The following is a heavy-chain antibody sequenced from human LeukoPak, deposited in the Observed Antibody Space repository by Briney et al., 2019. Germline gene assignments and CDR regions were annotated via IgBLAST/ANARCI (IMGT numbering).Heavy chain of an antibody. V-gene: IGHV4-34*01. J-gene: IGHJ3*02. Sequence: PSETLSLTCAVYGGSFSGYYWSWIRQPPGKGLEWIGEINHSGSTNYNPSLKSRATISVDTSKNQFSLKLSSVTAADTAVYYCASSSWYLRAFDIWGQGTMVTVSS. CDR1: GGSFSGYY. D-gene: IGHD6-13*01. CDR2: INHSGST. CDR3: ASSSWYLRAFDI.